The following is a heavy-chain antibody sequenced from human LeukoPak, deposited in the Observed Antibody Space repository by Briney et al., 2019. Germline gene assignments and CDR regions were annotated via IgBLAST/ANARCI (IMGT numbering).Heavy chain of an antibody. J-gene: IGHJ6*02. CDR1: GGSISSYY. CDR2: INHSGST. CDR3: ARAAGVDTAMVDYGMDV. Sequence: PSETLSLTCTVSGGSISSYYWSWIRQPPGKGLEWIGEINHSGSTNYNPSLKSRVTISVDTSKNQFSLKLSSVTAADTAVYYCARAAGVDTAMVDYGMDVWGQGTTVTVSS. V-gene: IGHV4-34*01. D-gene: IGHD5-18*01.